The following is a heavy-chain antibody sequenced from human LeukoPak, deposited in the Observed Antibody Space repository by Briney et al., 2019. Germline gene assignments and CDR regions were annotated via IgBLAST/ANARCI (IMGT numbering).Heavy chain of an antibody. D-gene: IGHD3-22*01. CDR1: GGSISSGGYC. V-gene: IGHV4-31*03. Sequence: PSQTLSLTCTVSGGSISSGGYCWSWIRQHPGKGLEWIGYIYYSGSTYYNPSLKSRVTISVDTSKNQFSLKLSSVTAADTAVYYCARATMNPSDFSYWGQGTLVTVSS. CDR3: ARATMNPSDFSY. CDR2: IYYSGST. J-gene: IGHJ4*02.